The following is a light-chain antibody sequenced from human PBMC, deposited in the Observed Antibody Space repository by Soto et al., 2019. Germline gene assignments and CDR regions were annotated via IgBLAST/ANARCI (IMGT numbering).Light chain of an antibody. CDR1: QSVSTNN. V-gene: IGKV3-20*01. Sequence: IVLPQSPGTLSSSPVEIATLSCRSSQSVSTNNLAWYQQRPGQAPRLLIYGASRRATGIPDRFSGSGSGTDFTLTISRLEPEDLAVYYCQQYDNSVWTCGKGNKGDIK. CDR2: GAS. CDR3: QQYDNSVWT. J-gene: IGKJ1*01.